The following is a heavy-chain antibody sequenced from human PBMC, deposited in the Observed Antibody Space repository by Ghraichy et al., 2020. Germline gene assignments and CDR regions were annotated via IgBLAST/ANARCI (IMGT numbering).Heavy chain of an antibody. CDR2: INAGNGNT. Sequence: ASVKVSCKASGYTFTSYAMHWVRQAPGQRLEWMGWINAGNGNTKYSQKFQGRVTITRDTSASTAYMELSSLRSEDTAVYYCARAEGSKARSGGDYWGQGTLVTVSS. J-gene: IGHJ4*02. V-gene: IGHV1-3*01. CDR3: ARAEGSKARSGGDY. D-gene: IGHD6-25*01. CDR1: GYTFTSYA.